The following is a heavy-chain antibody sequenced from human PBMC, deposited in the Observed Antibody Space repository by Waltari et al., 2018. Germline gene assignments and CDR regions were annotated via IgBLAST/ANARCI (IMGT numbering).Heavy chain of an antibody. D-gene: IGHD3-9*01. CDR2: IHPSGRT. CDR1: DGSISGNY. J-gene: IGHJ4*02. V-gene: IGHV4-4*07. CDR3: ARGPHYDILTGYSYYFDY. Sequence: QVQLHESGPGLVKPSETLSLTCTVSDGSISGNYWSWIRQPAGKGLEWIGGIHPSGRTKDNPSLKSRLTMSVDTSKNQLSLKLSSVTAADTAVYYCARGPHYDILTGYSYYFDYWGQGTRVTVSS.